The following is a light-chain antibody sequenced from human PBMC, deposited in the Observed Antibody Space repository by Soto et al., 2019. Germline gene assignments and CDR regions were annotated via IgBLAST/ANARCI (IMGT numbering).Light chain of an antibody. V-gene: IGKV1-39*01. CDR2: AAS. Sequence: DIQMTQSPSSLSASVGDRVTITCRASQSISNYLNWYQQKPGKAPKLLIYAASSLQSGVPSRFSGSGSWTEFTLTISSLQPDHFATYYCQQYNSYPVAFGQGTKVDI. CDR3: QQYNSYPVA. J-gene: IGKJ1*01. CDR1: QSISNY.